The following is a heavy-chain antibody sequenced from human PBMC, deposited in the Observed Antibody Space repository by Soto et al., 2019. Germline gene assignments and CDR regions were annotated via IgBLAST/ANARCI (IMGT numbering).Heavy chain of an antibody. J-gene: IGHJ4*02. CDR3: ARGPIVGAAEYDYCFDY. CDR2: INAGLGKT. Sequence: SVKVSCTASGYTFTRYAMHWVGQAPGQRNEWIGWINAGLGKTKYSQKLQGRDSITTDKSARTAYMVLSRVRSEDTAVYFLARGPIVGAAEYDYCFDYWGQGTPVTVSS. CDR1: GYTFTRYA. V-gene: IGHV1-3*01. D-gene: IGHD3-22*01.